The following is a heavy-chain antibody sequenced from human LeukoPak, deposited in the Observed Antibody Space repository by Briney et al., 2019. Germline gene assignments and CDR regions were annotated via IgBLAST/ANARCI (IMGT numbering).Heavy chain of an antibody. J-gene: IGHJ6*03. D-gene: IGHD3-3*01. CDR3: ARGDFWSGYPLYYYMDV. CDR2: INPNSGGT. Sequence: ASVKVSCKASGYTFTGYYMHWVRQAPGQGLEWMGWINPNSGGTNFAQNFQGRVTMTRDTSINTAYMELSGLRSDDTAAYYCARGDFWSGYPLYYYMDVWGKGTTVTVSS. CDR1: GYTFTGYY. V-gene: IGHV1-2*02.